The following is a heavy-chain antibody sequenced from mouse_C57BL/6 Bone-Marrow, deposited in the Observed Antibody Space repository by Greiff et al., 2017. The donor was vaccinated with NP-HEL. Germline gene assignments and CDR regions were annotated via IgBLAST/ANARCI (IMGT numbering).Heavy chain of an antibody. V-gene: IGHV1-9*01. D-gene: IGHD1-1*01. Sequence: QVQLKESGAELMKPGASVKLSCKATGYTFTGYWIEWVKQRPGHGLEWIGEILPGGGSTNYNEKFKGKATFTADTSSNTAYMQLSSLTPEDSAIYYCARSFYYYGSSYKSYYFDYWGQGTTLTVSS. CDR3: ARSFYYYGSSYKSYYFDY. CDR2: ILPGGGST. CDR1: GYTFTGYW. J-gene: IGHJ2*01.